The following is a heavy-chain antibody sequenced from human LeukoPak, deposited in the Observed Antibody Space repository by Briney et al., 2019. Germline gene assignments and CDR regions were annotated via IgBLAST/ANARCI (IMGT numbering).Heavy chain of an antibody. CDR3: ARDLRMVATRGWFDP. CDR1: GGTFSSYA. D-gene: IGHD5-12*01. CDR2: IIPIFGTA. V-gene: IGHV1-69*13. J-gene: IGHJ5*02. Sequence: SVKVSCKASGGTFSSYAISWVRQAPGQGLEWMGGIIPIFGTANYAQKFQGRVPITADESTSTPYMELRSLRSEATAVSYCARDLRMVATRGWFDPWGQGTLVTVSS.